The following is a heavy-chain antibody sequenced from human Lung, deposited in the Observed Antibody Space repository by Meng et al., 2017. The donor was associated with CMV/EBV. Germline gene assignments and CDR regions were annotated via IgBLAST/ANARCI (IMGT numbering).Heavy chain of an antibody. V-gene: IGHV3-13*01. CDR3: ALKAGYD. CDR1: GFTSSNYD. CDR2: SALTVDT. J-gene: IGHJ4*02. D-gene: IGHD3-3*01. Sequence: LSLTCAASGFTSSNYDMHWVRQVTGKRLEWVSVSALTVDTHNLGSVKGRFTIPRDNAKNSLFLHMYNLRAEDTAVYFCALKAGYDWGPGTLVTVSS.